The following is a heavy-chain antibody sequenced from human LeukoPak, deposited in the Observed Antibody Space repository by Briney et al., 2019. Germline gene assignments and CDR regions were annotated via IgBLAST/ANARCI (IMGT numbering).Heavy chain of an antibody. CDR1: GFTFSSYE. V-gene: IGHV3-48*03. CDR3: VRDRAPYYYYHMDV. J-gene: IGHJ6*03. CDR2: ISSSGSTI. Sequence: GGSLRLSCAASGFTFSSYEMNWVRQAPGKGLEWVSYISSSGSTIYYADSVKGRFTISRDNAKNSLYLQMNSLRAEDTAVYYCVRDRAPYYYYHMDVWGKGTTVTVSS.